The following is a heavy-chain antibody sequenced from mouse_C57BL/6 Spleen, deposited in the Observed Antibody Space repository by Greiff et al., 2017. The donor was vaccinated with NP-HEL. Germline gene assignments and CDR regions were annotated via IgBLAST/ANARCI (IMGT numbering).Heavy chain of an antibody. Sequence: VQLQQPGAELVKPGASVKMSCKASGYTFTSYWITWVKQRPGQGLEWIGDIYPGSGSTNYNEKFKSKATLTVDTSSSTAYMQLSSLTFEDSAVYYCARWDYYGSSHFDYWGQGTTLTVSS. J-gene: IGHJ2*01. CDR3: ARWDYYGSSHFDY. CDR2: IYPGSGST. D-gene: IGHD1-1*01. V-gene: IGHV1-55*01. CDR1: GYTFTSYW.